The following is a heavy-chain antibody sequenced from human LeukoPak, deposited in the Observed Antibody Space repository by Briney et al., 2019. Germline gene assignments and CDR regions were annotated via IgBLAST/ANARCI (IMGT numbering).Heavy chain of an antibody. CDR2: ISSSSSYI. J-gene: IGHJ4*02. D-gene: IGHD1-7*01. V-gene: IGHV3-21*01. CDR1: GFTFTSYS. Sequence: GGSLRLSCAASGFTFTSYSMNWVRQAPGKGLEWVSSISSSSSYIYYADSVKGRFTISRDNAKNSLYLQMNSLRAEDTAVYYCASDSRRPYELLVDYWGQGTLVTVSS. CDR3: ASDSRRPYELLVDY.